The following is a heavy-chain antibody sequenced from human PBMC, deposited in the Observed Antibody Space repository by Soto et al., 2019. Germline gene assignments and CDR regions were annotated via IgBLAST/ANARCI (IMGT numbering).Heavy chain of an antibody. Sequence: ASVKVSCKASGYTFTSYYMHWVRQAPGQGLEWMGIINPSGGSTSYAQKFQGRVTMTRDTSTSTVYMELSSLRSEDTAVYYCARGVDYDFWSGYYRDYYYYMDVWGKGTTVTVSS. J-gene: IGHJ6*03. V-gene: IGHV1-46*03. D-gene: IGHD3-3*01. CDR1: GYTFTSYY. CDR3: ARGVDYDFWSGYYRDYYYYMDV. CDR2: INPSGGST.